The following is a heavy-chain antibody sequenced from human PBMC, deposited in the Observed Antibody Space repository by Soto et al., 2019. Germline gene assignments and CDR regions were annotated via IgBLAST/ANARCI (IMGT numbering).Heavy chain of an antibody. Sequence: GGSLRLSCAASGFTFSSYWMHRVRQAPGKGLVWVSRIYSDGSSTNYADSVKGRFTISRDNAKNTLYLQMNSLRAEDTAVYYCARGMNQRYAVDYWGQGTLVTVSS. J-gene: IGHJ4*02. V-gene: IGHV3-74*01. CDR1: GFTFSSYW. CDR2: IYSDGSST. CDR3: ARGMNQRYAVDY. D-gene: IGHD2-8*01.